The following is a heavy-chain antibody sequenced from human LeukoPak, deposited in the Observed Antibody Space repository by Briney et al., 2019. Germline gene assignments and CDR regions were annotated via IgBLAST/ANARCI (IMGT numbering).Heavy chain of an antibody. V-gene: IGHV5-51*01. Sequence: GESLKISCKATGYTFTTYWIGWVRQMPGKGLEWMAVIYPGDFDLRYSPSFQGQVTISVDMSITPAYLRWSSLKLSETAIYYCGRLHYYGMEVWGGGKTVSVFS. CDR3: GRLHYYGMEV. J-gene: IGHJ6*01. CDR1: GYTFTTYW. CDR2: IYPGDFDL.